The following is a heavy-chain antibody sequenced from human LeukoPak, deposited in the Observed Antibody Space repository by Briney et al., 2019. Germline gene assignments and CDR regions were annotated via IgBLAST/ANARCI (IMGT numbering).Heavy chain of an antibody. V-gene: IGHV3-30*02. CDR1: GFTFRDYG. Sequence: PGGSLRLSCAASGFTFRDYGMHWVRQAPGKGLEWVAFIRYDGSRIFYADSVKGRFTISRDNSKNTLYLQMNGLRGEDTASYHCAKTAFQHGDYYYMDVWGKGTTVTVSS. J-gene: IGHJ6*03. CDR2: IRYDGSRI. CDR3: AKTAFQHGDYYYMDV. D-gene: IGHD2-2*01.